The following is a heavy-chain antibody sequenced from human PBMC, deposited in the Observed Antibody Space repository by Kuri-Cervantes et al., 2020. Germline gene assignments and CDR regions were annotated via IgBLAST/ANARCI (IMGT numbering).Heavy chain of an antibody. J-gene: IGHJ6*02. Sequence: GGSLRLSCAASGFTVSSYCMHWVRQAPGKGLEWVAVIWYDGSNKYYADSVKGRFTISRDNSKNTLYLQMNSLRAEDTAVYYCERGAPKGWFGELLYRKHYYYGMEVWGQGTTVTVSS. D-gene: IGHD3-10*01. V-gene: IGHV3-33*01. CDR2: IWYDGSNK. CDR1: GFTVSSYC. CDR3: ERGAPKGWFGELLYRKHYYYGMEV.